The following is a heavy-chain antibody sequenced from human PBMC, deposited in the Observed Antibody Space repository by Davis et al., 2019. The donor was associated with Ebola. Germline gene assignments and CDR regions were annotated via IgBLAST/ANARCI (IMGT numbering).Heavy chain of an antibody. Sequence: GESLKISCRGSGYNFANHWIGWVRQMSGKGLEWMGIIYHGDSDTRYSPSFQGQVTISADKSISTAYLQWSSLKVSDTAMYYCTRPYWSGGDDGGDYWGRGTLITVSS. D-gene: IGHD3-3*01. CDR1: GYNFANHW. CDR3: TRPYWSGGDDGGDY. V-gene: IGHV5-51*01. CDR2: IYHGDSDT. J-gene: IGHJ4*02.